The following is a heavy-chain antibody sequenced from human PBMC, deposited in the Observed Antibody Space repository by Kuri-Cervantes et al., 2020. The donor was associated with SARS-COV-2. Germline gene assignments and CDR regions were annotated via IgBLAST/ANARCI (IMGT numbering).Heavy chain of an antibody. V-gene: IGHV3-23*01. Sequence: GESLKISCAASGFTFNDYAMSWVRQAPGKGLEWVSAISGSSGGTYTDYRDSVKGRFTISRDNAKNSLYLQMNSLRAEDTAVYYCARDCSSPYKYYYYYYMDVWGKGTTVTVSS. J-gene: IGHJ6*03. CDR1: GFTFNDYA. CDR3: ARDCSSPYKYYYYYYMDV. CDR2: ISGSSGGT. D-gene: IGHD6-13*01.